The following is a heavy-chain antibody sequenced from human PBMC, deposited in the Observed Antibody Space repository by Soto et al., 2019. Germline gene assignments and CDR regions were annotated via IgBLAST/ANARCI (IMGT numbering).Heavy chain of an antibody. Sequence: PSETVSLTCTVSGGSISGHYWSWIRQSAGKGLEWIGRIYPSGSTDYNPSLNSRVTMSLAMSKNQFSLDLTSVTVADRAVYVCAREWSNSGTEKWCRGTLDNVSS. CDR1: GGSISGHY. J-gene: IGHJ4*02. CDR2: IYPSGST. D-gene: IGHD5-12*01. CDR3: AREWSNSGTEK. V-gene: IGHV4-4*07.